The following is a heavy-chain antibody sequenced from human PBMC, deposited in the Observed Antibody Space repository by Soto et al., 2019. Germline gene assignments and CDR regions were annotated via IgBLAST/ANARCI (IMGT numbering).Heavy chain of an antibody. Sequence: GCSLRLSCAASGFTFSSYGMHWVRQAPGKGLEWVAVISYDGSNKYYADSVKGRFTISRDNSKNTLYLQMNSLRAEDTAVYYCAKDRGLVVYYYGMDVWGQGTTVTVSS. CDR3: AKDRGLVVYYYGMDV. CDR2: ISYDGSNK. CDR1: GFTFSSYG. J-gene: IGHJ6*02. D-gene: IGHD5-12*01. V-gene: IGHV3-30*18.